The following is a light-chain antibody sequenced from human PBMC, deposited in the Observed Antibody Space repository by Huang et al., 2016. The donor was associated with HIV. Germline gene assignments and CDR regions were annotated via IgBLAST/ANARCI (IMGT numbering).Light chain of an antibody. CDR3: QQYNNWPPVT. CDR1: ESVGIT. V-gene: IGKV3-15*01. CDR2: GAS. J-gene: IGKJ5*01. Sequence: VMTQSPAPLSVSPGERATLSCRASESVGITLAWYQQRPGQAPRLLIDGASTRATGVPARCSGRGSGTEFTLTINSLQSEELAIYYCQQYNNWPPVTFGQGTRLEIK.